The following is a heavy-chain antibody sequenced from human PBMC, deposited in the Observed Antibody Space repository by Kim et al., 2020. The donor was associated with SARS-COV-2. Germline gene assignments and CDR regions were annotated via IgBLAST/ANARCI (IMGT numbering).Heavy chain of an antibody. D-gene: IGHD5-18*01. CDR1: GFTFDDFT. CDR2: ISWDGHKT. CDR3: GKDEGRGFSYGYVDS. Sequence: GGSLRLSCVVSGFTFDDFTMHWVRQAPGKHLEWVSLISWDGHKTYYTDSLRGRFTISRDNSGNTLYLEMHSLTTEDTALYYCGKDEGRGFSYGYVDSWGQGTLVTVSS. J-gene: IGHJ4*02. V-gene: IGHV3-43*01.